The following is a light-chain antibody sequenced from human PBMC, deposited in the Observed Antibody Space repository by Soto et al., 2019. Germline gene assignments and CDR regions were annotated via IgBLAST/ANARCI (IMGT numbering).Light chain of an antibody. Sequence: DLQMTQSPSSLSASVGDRVTITCRASQSISRYLRWYQHTLGKARQLLIYAASSLQSGIPSSFSGPGSGTDFPLTISSLHPEDFATYYCQQRSSTPLTFGGGTKVELK. J-gene: IGKJ4*01. CDR1: QSISRY. CDR2: AAS. CDR3: QQRSSTPLT. V-gene: IGKV1-39*01.